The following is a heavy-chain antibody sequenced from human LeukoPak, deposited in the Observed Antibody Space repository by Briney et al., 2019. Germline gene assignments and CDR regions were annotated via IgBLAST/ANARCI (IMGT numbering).Heavy chain of an antibody. D-gene: IGHD1-26*01. V-gene: IGHV3-74*01. J-gene: IGHJ5*02. CDR3: AKDESYH. CDR2: ISSDGSTT. Sequence: GGSLRLSCAASGFIFNDFWMHWLRQVPGKGPVWVSRISSDGSTTYYADSVKGRFTISRDNSNNTVYLQMNSLRAEDTAVYYCAKDESYHWGQGTLVTVSS. CDR1: GFIFNDFW.